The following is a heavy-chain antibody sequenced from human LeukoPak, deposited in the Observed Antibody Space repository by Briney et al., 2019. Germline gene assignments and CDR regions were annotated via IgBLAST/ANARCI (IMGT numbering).Heavy chain of an antibody. CDR2: INPNTGAT. J-gene: IGHJ4*02. D-gene: IGHD4-23*01. CDR3: ARVTSEHDYSGFGY. V-gene: IGHV1-2*02. CDR1: RYTFTAYY. Sequence: ASVKVSCKASRYTFTAYYIHWVRQAPGQGIEWMGWINPNTGATHHAQKFLGRVTLTRDTSISTAYMELSSLIDDTAVYYCARVTSEHDYSGFGYWGQGTLVTVSS.